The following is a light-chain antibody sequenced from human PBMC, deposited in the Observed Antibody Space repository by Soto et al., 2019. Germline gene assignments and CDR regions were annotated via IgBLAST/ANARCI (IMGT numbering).Light chain of an antibody. CDR2: GAS. Sequence: EIVMTQSPATLSVSPGERATLSCCASQSVSSNLAWYEQKPGQAPRLLIYGASTRATGIPARFSGSGSGPEFTLTISSLQSEDYAVYYCQQYNKWYTFGQGTKLESK. CDR3: QQYNKWYT. J-gene: IGKJ2*01. V-gene: IGKV3-15*01. CDR1: QSVSSN.